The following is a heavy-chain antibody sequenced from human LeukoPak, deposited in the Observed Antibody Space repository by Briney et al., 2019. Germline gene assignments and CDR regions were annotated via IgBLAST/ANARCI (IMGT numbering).Heavy chain of an antibody. J-gene: IGHJ4*02. CDR3: ARAIWFGEPDY. CDR1: GFTFSTYW. Sequence: GGSLRLSCAASGFTFSTYWMNWVRQAPGKGLEWVANIKQDGSANYYVDSVKGRFTISRDNAKNSLYLQMNSLRAEDTAMYYCARAIWFGEPDYWGQGALVSVSS. CDR2: IKQDGSAN. D-gene: IGHD3-10*01. V-gene: IGHV3-7*01.